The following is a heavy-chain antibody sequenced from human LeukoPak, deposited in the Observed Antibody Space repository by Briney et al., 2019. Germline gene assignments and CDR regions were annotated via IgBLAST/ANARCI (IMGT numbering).Heavy chain of an antibody. V-gene: IGHV3-48*03. CDR1: GFTFSSYE. CDR2: ISSSGSTI. J-gene: IGHJ4*02. D-gene: IGHD1-26*01. CDR3: TKSQVGALAYFDY. Sequence: GGSLRLSCAASGFTFSSYEMNWVRQAPGKGLEWVSYISSSGSTIYYADSVKGRFTISRDNAKNSLYLQMNSLRVEDTALYYCTKSQVGALAYFDYWGQGTLVTVSS.